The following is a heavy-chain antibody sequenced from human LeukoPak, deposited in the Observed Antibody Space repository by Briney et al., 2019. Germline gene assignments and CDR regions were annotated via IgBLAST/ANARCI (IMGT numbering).Heavy chain of an antibody. CDR2: IYYSGST. Sequence: SETLSLTCTVSGGSVSSSDYYWGWIRQPPGKGLEWIGSIYYSGSTYYKPSLKSRVTISLGTPKKQFSLKLSSVTAADTAVYYCARHGIAVVGTGFDYWGQGTLVTVSS. J-gene: IGHJ4*02. D-gene: IGHD6-13*01. CDR1: GGSVSSSDYY. V-gene: IGHV4-39*01. CDR3: ARHGIAVVGTGFDY.